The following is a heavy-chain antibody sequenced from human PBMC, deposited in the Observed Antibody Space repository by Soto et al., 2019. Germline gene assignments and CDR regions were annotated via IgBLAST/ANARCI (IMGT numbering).Heavy chain of an antibody. CDR3: AKGSSSGWYIGAFDI. D-gene: IGHD6-19*01. V-gene: IGHV3-23*01. CDR1: GFTFSSYA. Sequence: EVQLLESGGGLVQPGGSLRLSCAASGFTFSSYAMSWVRQAPGKGLEWVSAISGSGGSTYYADSVKGRFTISGDNSKSTLYLQMNSLRAEDTAVYYCAKGSSSGWYIGAFDIWGQGTMVTVSS. CDR2: ISGSGGST. J-gene: IGHJ3*02.